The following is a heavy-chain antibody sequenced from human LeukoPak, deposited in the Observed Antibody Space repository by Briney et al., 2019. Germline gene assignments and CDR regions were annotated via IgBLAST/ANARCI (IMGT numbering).Heavy chain of an antibody. Sequence: GASVKVSCKASGYTFTSYGISWVRQAPGQGLEWMGWISAYNGNTNYAQKLQGRVTMTTDTSTSTAYMELRSLRSDDTAVYYCARVYGSGSYYYHDAFDIWGQGTMVTVSS. J-gene: IGHJ3*02. CDR3: ARVYGSGSYYYHDAFDI. V-gene: IGHV1-18*01. CDR1: GYTFTSYG. CDR2: ISAYNGNT. D-gene: IGHD3-10*01.